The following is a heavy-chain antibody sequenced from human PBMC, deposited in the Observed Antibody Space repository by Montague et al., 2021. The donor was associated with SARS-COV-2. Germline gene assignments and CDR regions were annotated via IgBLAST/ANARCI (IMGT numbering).Heavy chain of an antibody. CDR1: GGSISSNLFY. CDR3: ARHLNACGGNCSNWYFDI. V-gene: IGHV4-39*01. CDR2: ISYTGST. D-gene: IGHD4-23*01. J-gene: IGHJ2*01. Sequence: SETLSLTCTVSGGSISSNLFYWGWIRQTAGKGLEWIGGISYTGSTXYNSSLKSQVTVSVDTSKNQFSLRLISLTAADTAMYYCARHLNACGGNCSNWYFDIWGRGSLVTVSS.